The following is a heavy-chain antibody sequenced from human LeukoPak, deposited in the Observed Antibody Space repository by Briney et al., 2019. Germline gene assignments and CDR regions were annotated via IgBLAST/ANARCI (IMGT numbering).Heavy chain of an antibody. J-gene: IGHJ3*02. CDR1: RFTLSNYV. Sequence: GGSLRLSCAASRFTLSNYVMSWVRQAPGKGLEWVSVISDSSTYYADSVKGRFTISRDNSKNTLYLQMNSLRAEDTAVYYCAKDQGILGASDIWGQGTMVTVSS. CDR2: ISDSST. CDR3: AKDQGILGASDI. D-gene: IGHD7-27*01. V-gene: IGHV3-23*01.